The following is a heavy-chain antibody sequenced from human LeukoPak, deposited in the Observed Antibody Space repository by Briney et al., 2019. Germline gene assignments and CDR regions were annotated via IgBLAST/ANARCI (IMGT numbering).Heavy chain of an antibody. CDR2: SIPIFGTA. CDR3: ARDPITVTTGGRYYYYGMDV. J-gene: IGHJ6*04. CDR1: GGTFSSYA. Sequence: GSSEKVSCKASGGTFSSYAISWVRQAPGHGLEWMGGSIPIFGTANYAQKFQGRVTITADESTSTAYMELSSLRSEDTAVYYCARDPITVTTGGRYYYYGMDVWGKGTTVTVSS. V-gene: IGHV1-69*01. D-gene: IGHD4-11*01.